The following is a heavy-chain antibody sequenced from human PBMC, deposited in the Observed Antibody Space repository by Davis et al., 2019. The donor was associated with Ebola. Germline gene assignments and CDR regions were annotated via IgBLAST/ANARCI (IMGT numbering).Heavy chain of an antibody. D-gene: IGHD3-3*01. CDR3: AKGRWSGYWGYFDY. V-gene: IGHV3-23*01. CDR1: GFTFSNYA. J-gene: IGHJ4*02. Sequence: GGSLRLSCAASGFTFSNYAMSWVRQAPGKGLEWVSGITSYDGSTYYADSVKGRFTIYRDTSKNTLYLQMKSLRAEDTAVYYCAKGRWSGYWGYFDYWGQGTLVTVSS. CDR2: ITSYDGST.